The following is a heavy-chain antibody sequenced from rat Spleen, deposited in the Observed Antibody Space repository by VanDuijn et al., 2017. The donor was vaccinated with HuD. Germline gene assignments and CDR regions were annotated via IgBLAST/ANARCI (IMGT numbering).Heavy chain of an antibody. CDR1: GFTFSNAA. Sequence: VQLVESGGGLVQPGRSLKISCAASGFTFSNAAMYWVRQAPGKGLEWVARIRTKPYNYATYYADSLKGRFTISRDDSKSMVYLQMDNLKTEDTAMYYCTDMGMGYWGQGVMVTVSS. V-gene: IGHV10-5*01. CDR3: TDMGMGY. J-gene: IGHJ2*01. D-gene: IGHD1-7*01. CDR2: IRTKPYNYAT.